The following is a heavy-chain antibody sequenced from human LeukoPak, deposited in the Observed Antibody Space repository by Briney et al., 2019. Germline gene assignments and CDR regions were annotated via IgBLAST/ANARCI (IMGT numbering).Heavy chain of an antibody. J-gene: IGHJ4*02. Sequence: GGSLRFSCAASGFTFSTFAMLWVRQPPGKGLEWVSSIFPSGGEIHYADSVRGRFTISRDNSKSILSLQMNSLRAEDTAIYYCATYRQVLFPFESWGQGTLVTVSS. D-gene: IGHD2-15*01. V-gene: IGHV3-23*01. CDR3: ATYRQVLFPFES. CDR2: IFPSGGEI. CDR1: GFTFSTFA.